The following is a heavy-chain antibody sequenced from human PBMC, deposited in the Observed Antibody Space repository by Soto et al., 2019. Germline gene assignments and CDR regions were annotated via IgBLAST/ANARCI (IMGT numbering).Heavy chain of an antibody. CDR2: LVVASGYS. Sequence: LVQSGPDVKKPGTSVKVSCKTSGFTFGSSAVQWVRQVRGQRLEWIGWLVVASGYSNVEPKFQDRVSLTRDLSTNTAFMELSSLTSEDSAMYYCAADVIGVAGDFDHWGQGTLVSVSS. V-gene: IGHV1-58*01. J-gene: IGHJ4*02. CDR1: GFTFGSSA. D-gene: IGHD6-19*01. CDR3: AADVIGVAGDFDH.